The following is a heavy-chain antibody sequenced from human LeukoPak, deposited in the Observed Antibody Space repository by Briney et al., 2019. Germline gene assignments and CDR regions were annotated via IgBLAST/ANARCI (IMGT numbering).Heavy chain of an antibody. CDR3: AKMSDIVMIRGGFDY. D-gene: IGHD3-16*01. V-gene: IGHV3-53*01. J-gene: IGHJ4*02. CDR1: GFTVSSNY. Sequence: GGSLRLSCAASGFTVSSNYMSWVRQAPGKGLEWVSVIYSGGSTYYADSVRGRFTISRDNSKNTLYLQMNSLGAEDTAVYYCAKMSDIVMIRGGFDYWGQGTLVTVSS. CDR2: IYSGGST.